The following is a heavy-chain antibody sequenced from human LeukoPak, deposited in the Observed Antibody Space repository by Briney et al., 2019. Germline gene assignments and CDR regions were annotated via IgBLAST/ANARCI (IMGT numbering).Heavy chain of an antibody. V-gene: IGHV1-2*02. D-gene: IGHD3-3*02. J-gene: IGHJ5*02. Sequence: ASVKVSCKASGYTFTGYYMHWVRQAPGRGLEGMGWINPNSGGTNYAQKFQGRVTMTRDTSISTAYMELSRLRSDDTAVYYCARLATQGPWFDPRGQGTLVTVSS. CDR2: INPNSGGT. CDR3: ARLATQGPWFDP. CDR1: GYTFTGYY.